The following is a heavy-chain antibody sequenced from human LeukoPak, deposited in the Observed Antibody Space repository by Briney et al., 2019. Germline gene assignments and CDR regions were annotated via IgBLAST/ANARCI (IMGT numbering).Heavy chain of an antibody. V-gene: IGHV4-4*07. D-gene: IGHD3-3*01. CDR3: ARARVTIFGVVTYYFDY. J-gene: IGHJ4*02. CDR2: ISTSGST. Sequence: NPSETLSLTCTVSGGSISGYYWSWIRQPAGMGLEWIGRISTSGSTHYSPSLKSRVTISVDTSKNQFSLKLSSVTAADTAVYYCARARVTIFGVVTYYFDYWGQGTLVTVSS. CDR1: GGSISGYY.